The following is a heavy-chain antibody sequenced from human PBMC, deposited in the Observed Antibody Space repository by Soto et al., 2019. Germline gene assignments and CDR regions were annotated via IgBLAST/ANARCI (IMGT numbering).Heavy chain of an antibody. CDR3: TRANWYSEY. Sequence: QVQLQESGPGLVKPSETLSLTCSVSGGSISNHYWSWIRQPPGKGLEWIGYNYYNGNTNYNPSLKSGGTMSVDTSRNQISLKLTTVTAADTAVYYCTRANWYSEYWGQGTLVTVSS. D-gene: IGHD7-27*01. V-gene: IGHV4-59*11. J-gene: IGHJ4*02. CDR2: NYYNGNT. CDR1: GGSISNHY.